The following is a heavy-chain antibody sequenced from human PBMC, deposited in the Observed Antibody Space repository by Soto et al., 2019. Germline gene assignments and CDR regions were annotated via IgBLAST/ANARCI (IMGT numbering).Heavy chain of an antibody. CDR3: ATDIPPTTLLLFGELLRRNSDIFDY. D-gene: IGHD3-10*01. CDR1: GYTFTSYG. V-gene: IGHV1-18*01. J-gene: IGHJ4*02. CDR2: ISAYNGNT. Sequence: QVQLVQSGAEVKKPGASVKVSCKASGYTFTSYGISWVRQAPGQGLEWMGWISAYNGNTNYAQKLQGRVTMTQHTPTSTDYKELRSLRSDDTAVYYCATDIPPTTLLLFGELLRRNSDIFDYWGQGTLVTVSS.